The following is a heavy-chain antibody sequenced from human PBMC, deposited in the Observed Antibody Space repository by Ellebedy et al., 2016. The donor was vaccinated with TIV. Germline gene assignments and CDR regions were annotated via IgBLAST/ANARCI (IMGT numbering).Heavy chain of an antibody. Sequence: SETLSLXXTVSGASISGFYWSWIRQPAGRGLEWIGRVYSSGTTHHNPSLQSRVTMSVDRSKNQFSLKLSSVTAADTAVYYCARDLRGGRTWYFDLWGRGTLVTVSS. CDR2: VYSSGTT. CDR1: GASISGFY. V-gene: IGHV4-4*07. D-gene: IGHD2-15*01. J-gene: IGHJ2*01. CDR3: ARDLRGGRTWYFDL.